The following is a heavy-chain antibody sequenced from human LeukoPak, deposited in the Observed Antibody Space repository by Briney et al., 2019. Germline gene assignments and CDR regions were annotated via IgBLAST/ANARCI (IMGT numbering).Heavy chain of an antibody. V-gene: IGHV4-61*01. J-gene: IGHJ4*02. CDR2: IYYSGST. Sequence: SETLSLTCTVSGYSISSGYYWGWIRQPPGKGLEWIGYIYYSGSTNYNPSLKSRVTISVDTSKNQFSLKLSSVTAADTAVYYCARKNPFDYYGSGGYFDYWGQGTLVTVSS. D-gene: IGHD3-10*01. CDR3: ARKNPFDYYGSGGYFDY. CDR1: GYSISSGYY.